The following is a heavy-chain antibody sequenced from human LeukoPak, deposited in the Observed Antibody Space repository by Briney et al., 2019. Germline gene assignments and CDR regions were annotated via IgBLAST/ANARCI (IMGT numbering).Heavy chain of an antibody. V-gene: IGHV5-51*01. Sequence: GESLKISCEGSGYTFTSYWIAWVRQMPGKGLEWMGIIYPGDSDTRYSPSFQGQVTISADKSISTAYLQWSSLKASDTAMYYCARKLLGYCSGGSCRNWFDPWGQGTLVTVSS. CDR3: ARKLLGYCSGGSCRNWFDP. D-gene: IGHD2-15*01. CDR1: GYTFTSYW. J-gene: IGHJ5*02. CDR2: IYPGDSDT.